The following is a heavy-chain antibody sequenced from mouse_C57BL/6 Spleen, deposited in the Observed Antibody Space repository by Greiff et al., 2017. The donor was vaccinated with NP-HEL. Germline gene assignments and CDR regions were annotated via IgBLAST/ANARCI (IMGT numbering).Heavy chain of an antibody. CDR3: TRGLQGFAY. V-gene: IGHV1-20*01. CDR1: GYSFTGYF. J-gene: IGHJ3*01. D-gene: IGHD3-1*01. CDR2: INPYNGDT. Sequence: VQLQQSGPELVKPGDSVTISCKASGYSFTGYFMNWVMQRHGKSLEWIGRINPYNGDTFYNPKFKGKAKLTVDKSSSTAHMEPRSLTSEDSAVDYCTRGLQGFAYWGQGTLVTVSA.